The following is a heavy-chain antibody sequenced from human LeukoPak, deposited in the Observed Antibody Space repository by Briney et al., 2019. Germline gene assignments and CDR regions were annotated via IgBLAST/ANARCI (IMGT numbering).Heavy chain of an antibody. Sequence: GASVKVSCKASGYTFTSYGISWVRQAPGQGLEWMGWISAYNGNTNYAQKLQGRVTMTTDTSTSTAYTELRSLRSGDTAVYYCARVPRGLNSAFDYWGQGTLVTVSS. V-gene: IGHV1-18*01. CDR2: ISAYNGNT. J-gene: IGHJ4*02. CDR1: GYTFTSYG. D-gene: IGHD3-10*01. CDR3: ARVPRGLNSAFDY.